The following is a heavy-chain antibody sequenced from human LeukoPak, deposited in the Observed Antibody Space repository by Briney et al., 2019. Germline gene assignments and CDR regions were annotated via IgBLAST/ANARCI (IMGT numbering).Heavy chain of an antibody. D-gene: IGHD1-26*01. Sequence: SETLSLTCAVSGGSISSGGYYWSWIRQPPGKGLEWIGYIYHSGSTNYNPSLKSRVTISVDKSKNQFSLKLSSVTAADTAVYYCARTSGPIDYWGQGTLVTVSS. CDR2: IYHSGST. CDR1: GGSISSGGYY. J-gene: IGHJ4*02. CDR3: ARTSGPIDY. V-gene: IGHV4-30-2*01.